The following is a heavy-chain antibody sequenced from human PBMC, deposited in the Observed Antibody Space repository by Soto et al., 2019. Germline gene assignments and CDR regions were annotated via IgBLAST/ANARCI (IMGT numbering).Heavy chain of an antibody. CDR1: GYTFTSYG. V-gene: IGHV1-18*01. D-gene: IGHD4-17*01. J-gene: IGHJ4*02. Sequence: ASVKVSCKASGYTFTSYGISWVRQAPGQGLEWMGWISAYNGNTNYAQKLQGRVTMTTDTSTSTAYMELRSLRSDDTAVYYCATTPTYGDYVDYWGQGTLVTVSS. CDR2: ISAYNGNT. CDR3: ATTPTYGDYVDY.